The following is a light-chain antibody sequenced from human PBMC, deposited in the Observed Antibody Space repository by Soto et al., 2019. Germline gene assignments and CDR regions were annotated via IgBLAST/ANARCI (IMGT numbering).Light chain of an antibody. CDR3: AAWDDSLNGYV. V-gene: IGLV1-44*01. J-gene: IGLJ1*01. CDR2: SDN. CDR1: SSNIGSNT. Sequence: QSALTQSPSASGTPGQRVTISCSGSSSNIGSNTVNWYHQLPGTAPKLLIYSDNQRPSGVPDRFSGSKSGTSASLAISGLQSEDEADYYCAAWDDSLNGYVFASGTKVPVL.